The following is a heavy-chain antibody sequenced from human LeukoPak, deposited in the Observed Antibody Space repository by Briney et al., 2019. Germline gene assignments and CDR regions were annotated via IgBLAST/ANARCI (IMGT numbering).Heavy chain of an antibody. Sequence: VASVKVSCKASGGTFSSYAISWVRQAPGQGLEWMGGIIPIFGTANYAQKFQGRVTITADESKSTAYMELSSLRSEDTAVYYCAREGAMATILFDYWGQGTLVTVSS. V-gene: IGHV1-69*13. CDR1: GGTFSSYA. CDR2: IIPIFGTA. J-gene: IGHJ4*02. CDR3: AREGAMATILFDY. D-gene: IGHD5-24*01.